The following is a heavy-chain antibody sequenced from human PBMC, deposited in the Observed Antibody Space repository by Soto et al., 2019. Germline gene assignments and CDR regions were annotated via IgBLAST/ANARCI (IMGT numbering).Heavy chain of an antibody. D-gene: IGHD6-13*01. CDR2: MNPNSGNT. J-gene: IGHJ6*02. Sequence: ASVKVSCKASGYTFTSYDINWVRQATGQGLEWMGWMNPNSGNTGYAQKFQGRVTMTRNTSISTAYMELSSLRSEDTAVYYCAPPAGTEYYYGMDVWGQGTTVTVSS. CDR1: GYTFTSYD. CDR3: APPAGTEYYYGMDV. V-gene: IGHV1-8*01.